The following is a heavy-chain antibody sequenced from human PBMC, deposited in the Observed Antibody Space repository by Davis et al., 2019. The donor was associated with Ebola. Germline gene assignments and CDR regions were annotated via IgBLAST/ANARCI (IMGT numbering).Heavy chain of an antibody. CDR2: VFYSGTP. CDR1: GASISDSNYF. D-gene: IGHD2-21*01. V-gene: IGHV4-39*02. J-gene: IGHJ5*02. Sequence: SETLSLTCTVSGASISDSNYFWARIRQPPGKGLEWIGSVFYSGTPYYNPFLKSRVSMSVDTSKNQFSVRLSSLTAADTGFYYCAREETRGSIAGWFDPWGQGTLVTVSS. CDR3: AREETRGSIAGWFDP.